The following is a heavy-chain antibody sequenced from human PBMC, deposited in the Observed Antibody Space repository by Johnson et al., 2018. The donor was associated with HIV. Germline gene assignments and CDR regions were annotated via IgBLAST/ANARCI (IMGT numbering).Heavy chain of an antibody. J-gene: IGHJ3*02. D-gene: IGHD3-10*01. Sequence: QVQLVESGGGLVKPGGSLRLSCAASGFSFSDYYMSWIRQAPGKGLEWVSYISGSGTNIYYADSVKGRFTISRDNAKKSLFLQMNSLGAEDTAVYYCARASYYYGAADIWGQGTMVTVSS. CDR3: ARASYYYGAADI. CDR2: ISGSGTNI. V-gene: IGHV3-11*04. CDR1: GFSFSDYY.